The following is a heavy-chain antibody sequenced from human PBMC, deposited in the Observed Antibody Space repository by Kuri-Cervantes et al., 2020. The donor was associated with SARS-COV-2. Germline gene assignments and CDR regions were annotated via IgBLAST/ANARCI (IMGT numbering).Heavy chain of an antibody. D-gene: IGHD3-10*01. Sequence: ASVKVSCKASGYTFTSYGISWVRQAPGQGLEWMGWISAYNGNTNYAQKLQGRVTMTTDTSTSTAYMELRSLRSDDTAVYYCARDLWSVVRGVIARWFDPWGQGTLVTVSS. V-gene: IGHV1-18*04. J-gene: IGHJ5*02. CDR2: ISAYNGNT. CDR3: ARDLWSVVRGVIARWFDP. CDR1: GYTFTSYG.